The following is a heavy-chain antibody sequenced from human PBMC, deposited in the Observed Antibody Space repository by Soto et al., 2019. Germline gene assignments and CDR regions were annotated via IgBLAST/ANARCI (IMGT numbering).Heavy chain of an antibody. CDR3: ARRKINNHCYHSNVPFDY. J-gene: IGHJ4*02. CDR2: IIPIFGTA. V-gene: IGHV1-69*13. CDR1: GGTFSSYA. D-gene: IGHD3-22*01. Sequence: SVKVSCKASGGTFSSYAISWVRQAPGQGLEWMGGIIPIFGTANYAQKFQGRVTITADESTSIAYMELSSLRSEDTAVYYCARRKINNHCYHSNVPFDYWGQGTQVTVSS.